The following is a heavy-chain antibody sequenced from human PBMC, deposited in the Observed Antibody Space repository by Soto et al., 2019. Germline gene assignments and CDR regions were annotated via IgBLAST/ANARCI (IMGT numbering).Heavy chain of an antibody. Sequence: QVQLVQSGAEVKKPGASVKVSCGASGYTFTAYPLHWVRQAPGQRLEWMGWINAANGDIGYSREFQGRVTITRDTSASTVYMEVSSLTSEDTAVYYCAKKDYYAAGVYHFDHWGQGTLVTVSS. D-gene: IGHD3-10*01. J-gene: IGHJ4*02. CDR1: GYTFTAYP. V-gene: IGHV1-3*01. CDR3: AKKDYYAAGVYHFDH. CDR2: INAANGDI.